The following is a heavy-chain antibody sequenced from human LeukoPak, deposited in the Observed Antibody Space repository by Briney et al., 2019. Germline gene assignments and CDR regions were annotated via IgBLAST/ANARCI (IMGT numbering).Heavy chain of an antibody. CDR3: ARESYSSSWYGWFDY. J-gene: IGHJ4*02. CDR2: IIPIFGTA. Sequence: ASVKVSCKASGGTFSSCAISWVRQAPGQGLEWMGGIIPIFGTANYAQKFQGRVTITTDESTSTAYMELSSLRSEDTAVYYCARESYSSSWYGWFDYWGQGTLVTVSS. D-gene: IGHD6-13*01. CDR1: GGTFSSCA. V-gene: IGHV1-69*05.